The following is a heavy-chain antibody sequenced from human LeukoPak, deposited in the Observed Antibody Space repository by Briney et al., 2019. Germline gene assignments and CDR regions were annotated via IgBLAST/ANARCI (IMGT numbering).Heavy chain of an antibody. Sequence: GGSLRLSCAASGFTVSSYWMSWVRQAPGKGLEWVANIKQDGSEKYYVDSVKGRFTISRDNAKNSLFLQMNSLRAEDTAVYYCARDQAGFDPWGRGTRVTVSS. J-gene: IGHJ5*02. V-gene: IGHV3-7*01. CDR1: GFTVSSYW. CDR3: ARDQAGFDP. CDR2: IKQDGSEK.